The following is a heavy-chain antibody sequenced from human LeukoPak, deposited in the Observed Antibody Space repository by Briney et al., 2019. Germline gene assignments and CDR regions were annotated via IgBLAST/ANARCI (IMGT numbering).Heavy chain of an antibody. CDR2: IYSGGST. Sequence: GGSLRLSCAASEFSVGSNYMTWVRQAPGKGLEWVSLIYSGGSTYYADSVKGRFTISRDNSKNTLYLQMNSLRAEDTAVYYCARVEGYYDSSGYGVWFDPWGQGTLVTVSP. V-gene: IGHV3-66*01. D-gene: IGHD3-22*01. CDR3: ARVEGYYDSSGYGVWFDP. J-gene: IGHJ5*02. CDR1: EFSVGSNY.